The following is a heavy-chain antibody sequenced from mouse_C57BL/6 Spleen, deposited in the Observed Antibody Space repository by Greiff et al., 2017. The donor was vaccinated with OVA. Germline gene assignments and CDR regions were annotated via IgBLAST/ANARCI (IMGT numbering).Heavy chain of an antibody. CDR3: ARGTTVVEDFDY. V-gene: IGHV5-6*02. D-gene: IGHD1-1*01. CDR2: ISSGGSYT. CDR1: GFTFSSYG. J-gene: IGHJ2*01. Sequence: EVKLVESGGDLVKPGGSLKLSCAASGFTFSSYGMSWVRQTPDKRLEWVATISSGGSYTYYPDSVKGRFTISRDNAKNTLYLQMSSLKSEDTAMYYCARGTTVVEDFDYWGQGTTLTVSS.